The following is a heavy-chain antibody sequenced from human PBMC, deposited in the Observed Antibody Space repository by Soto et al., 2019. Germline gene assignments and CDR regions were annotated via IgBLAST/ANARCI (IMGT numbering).Heavy chain of an antibody. V-gene: IGHV3-23*01. D-gene: IGHD2-2*01. CDR3: ATSCYDCPFDDY. J-gene: IGHJ4*01. Sequence: EVQLLESGGGLVQPGGSLRLSCAASGFTFSSYAMSWVRQAPGKGLEWVSAISGSGGSTYYADSVKGRFTISRDNSKNTLYLQMNSLRAKDTAVYYCATSCYDCPFDDYWGHGTLVTVSS. CDR1: GFTFSSYA. CDR2: ISGSGGST.